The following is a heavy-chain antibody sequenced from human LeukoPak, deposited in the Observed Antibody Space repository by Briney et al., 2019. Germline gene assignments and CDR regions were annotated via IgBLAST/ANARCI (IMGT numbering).Heavy chain of an antibody. CDR2: ISGDGGRI. V-gene: IGHV3-43*02. J-gene: IGHJ3*02. CDR3: AKGAGYNNGDASDI. Sequence: GGSLRLSCAASGFTVSSNYMSWVRQAPGKGLEWVSLISGDGGRIYYADSMKGRFTISRDNSKNSLYLQMNSLRTEDTALYYCAKGAGYNNGDASDIWGLGTMVTVSS. CDR1: GFTVSSNY. D-gene: IGHD5-24*01.